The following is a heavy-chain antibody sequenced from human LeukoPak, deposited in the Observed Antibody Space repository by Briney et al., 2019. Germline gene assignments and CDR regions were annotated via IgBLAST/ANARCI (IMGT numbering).Heavy chain of an antibody. CDR3: AKDTYTHSGTYYLYYFDY. Sequence: GGSLRLSCAASGFTFSSYAMTWVRQAPGKGLEWVSGINGSGGSTHYADSVKGRFTISRDNSKNTLYLQMNSLRAEDTAVYYCAKDTYTHSGTYYLYYFDYWGQGTLVTVSS. D-gene: IGHD1-26*01. CDR2: INGSGGST. CDR1: GFTFSSYA. V-gene: IGHV3-23*01. J-gene: IGHJ4*02.